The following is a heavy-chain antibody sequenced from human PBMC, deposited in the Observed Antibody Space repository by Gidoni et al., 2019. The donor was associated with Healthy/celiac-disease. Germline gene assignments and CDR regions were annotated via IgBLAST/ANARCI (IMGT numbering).Heavy chain of an antibody. V-gene: IGHV3-33*01. D-gene: IGHD3-3*01. CDR3: ARDGTIFGVVITTDYYYYGMDV. J-gene: IGHJ6*02. CDR1: GFTFSSYG. Sequence: QVQLVESGGGVVQPGRSLRLSGAASGFTFSSYGMHWVRQAPGKVLGGVAVILYDGSNKYDADSVKGRFTISRDNSKNTLYLQMNSLRAEDTAVYYCARDGTIFGVVITTDYYYYGMDVWGQGTTVTVSS. CDR2: ILYDGSNK.